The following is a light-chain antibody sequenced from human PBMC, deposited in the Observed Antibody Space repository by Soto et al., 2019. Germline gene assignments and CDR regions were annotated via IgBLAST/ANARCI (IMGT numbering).Light chain of an antibody. CDR3: QQRSNWIT. CDR1: QSVSSY. CDR2: DAS. J-gene: IGKJ5*01. Sequence: PDTLSLSPGERATLSCRASQSVSSYLAWYQQKPGQAPRLLIYDASNRATGIPARFSGSGSGTDFTLTISSLEPEDFAVYYCQQRSNWITFGQGTRLEIK. V-gene: IGKV3-11*01.